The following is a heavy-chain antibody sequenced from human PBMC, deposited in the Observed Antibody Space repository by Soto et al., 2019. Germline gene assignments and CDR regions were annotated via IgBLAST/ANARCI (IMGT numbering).Heavy chain of an antibody. Sequence: ASVKVSCKASGYTFTSYDIYWVRQATGQGREWMGWLNPNTGESGYAQKFQGRVTVTSDSSINTVHMELSSLRSEDTAVYYCARRAETNGWNGFGADKYYFDFWGQGTLVTVSS. CDR2: LNPNTGES. J-gene: IGHJ4*02. D-gene: IGHD1-1*01. CDR3: ARRAETNGWNGFGADKYYFDF. V-gene: IGHV1-8*02. CDR1: GYTFTSYD.